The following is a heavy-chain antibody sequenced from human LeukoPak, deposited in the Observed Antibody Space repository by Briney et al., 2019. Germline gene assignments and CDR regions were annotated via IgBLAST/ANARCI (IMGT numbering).Heavy chain of an antibody. Sequence: GGSLRLSCAASVFTFDDYAMHWVRQAPGKGLEWVSGISWNSGSIGYADSVKGRFTISRDNAKNSLYLQMNSLRAEDMALYYCAKDIGRDYYDSSGCDYWGQGTLVTVSS. J-gene: IGHJ4*02. D-gene: IGHD3-22*01. CDR3: AKDIGRDYYDSSGCDY. CDR1: VFTFDDYA. V-gene: IGHV3-9*03. CDR2: ISWNSGSI.